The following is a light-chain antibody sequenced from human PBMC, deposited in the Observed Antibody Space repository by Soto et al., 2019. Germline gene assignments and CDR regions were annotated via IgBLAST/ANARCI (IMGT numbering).Light chain of an antibody. CDR2: EVS. Sequence: QSALTQPASVSGSPGQSITISCTGTSSDVGSYNFVSWYQQHPGKAPKPMIYEVSKRPSGVSNRFSGSKSGNTASLTISGLQAEDEADYYCCSYVGSSTWVFGGGTKLTVL. V-gene: IGLV2-23*02. J-gene: IGLJ3*02. CDR3: CSYVGSSTWV. CDR1: SSDVGSYNF.